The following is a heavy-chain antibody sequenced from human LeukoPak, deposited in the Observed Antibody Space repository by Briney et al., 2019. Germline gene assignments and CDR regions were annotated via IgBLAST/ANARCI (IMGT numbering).Heavy chain of an antibody. J-gene: IGHJ4*02. CDR3: AGEYYYDSSGYYYEDY. CDR2: ISAYNGNT. D-gene: IGHD3-22*01. V-gene: IGHV1-18*01. CDR1: GYTFTSYG. Sequence: GASVKVSCKASGYTFTSYGISWVRQAPGQGLEWMGWISAYNGNTNYAQKLQGRVTMTTDTSTSTAYMELRSLRSDDTAVYYCAGEYYYDSSGYYYEDYWGQGTLVTVSS.